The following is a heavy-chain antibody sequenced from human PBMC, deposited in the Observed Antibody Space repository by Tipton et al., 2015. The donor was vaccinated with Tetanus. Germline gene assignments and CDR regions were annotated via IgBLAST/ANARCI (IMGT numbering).Heavy chain of an antibody. V-gene: IGHV3-7*01. CDR1: GFTFSSYW. CDR2: IKQEGSEI. CDR3: ARVMGDFWSGYYGYGMDV. J-gene: IGHJ6*02. Sequence: SLRLSCAASGFTFSSYWMSWVRQAPGKGLEWVATIKQEGSEIYYVDSVKGRFTISRDNAKNSLYLQMNSLRAEDTAVYYCARVMGDFWSGYYGYGMDVWGQGTTVTVSS. D-gene: IGHD3-3*01.